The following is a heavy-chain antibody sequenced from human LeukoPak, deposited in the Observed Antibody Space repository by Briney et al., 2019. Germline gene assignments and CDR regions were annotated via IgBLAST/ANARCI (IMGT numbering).Heavy chain of an antibody. J-gene: IGHJ4*02. CDR1: GYTFTTFG. V-gene: IGHV1-18*01. CDR3: ARGGNYYDSSGYLV. Sequence: GASVKVSCKASGYTFTTFGISWVRQAPGQGLEWMGWITVYNGNTNYAQKLQDRVTMTTDTSTTTAYMELRSLRSDDTAVYYCARGGNYYDSSGYLVWGQGTLVTVSS. CDR2: ITVYNGNT. D-gene: IGHD3-22*01.